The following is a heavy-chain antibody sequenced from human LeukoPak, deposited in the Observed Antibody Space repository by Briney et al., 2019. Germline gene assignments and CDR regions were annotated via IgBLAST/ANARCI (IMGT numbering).Heavy chain of an antibody. J-gene: IGHJ4*02. CDR3: AREEDCGGDCYPGY. CDR1: GGTFSSYA. V-gene: IGHV1-69*05. CDR2: IIPIFGTA. Sequence: ASVKVSCKASGGTFSSYAISWVRQAPGQGLEWMGGIIPIFGTANYAQKFQGRVTITTDESTSTAYMELSSLRSEDTAVYYCAREEDCGGDCYPGYWGQGTLVTVSS. D-gene: IGHD2-21*02.